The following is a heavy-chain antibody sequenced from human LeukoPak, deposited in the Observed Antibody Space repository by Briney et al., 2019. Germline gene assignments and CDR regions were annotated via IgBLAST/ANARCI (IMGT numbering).Heavy chain of an antibody. CDR2: INPDGSTT. CDR1: GFTFSSYW. V-gene: IGHV3-74*01. J-gene: IGHJ4*02. Sequence: GGSLRLSCAASGFTFSSYWMHWVRQAPGKGLVWVSRINPDGSTTSYADSVKGRFTISRDSAKNTLYLQTNSLRAEDTAVYYCARVSVGRYYFDNWGQGTPVTVS. D-gene: IGHD3-3*02. CDR3: ARVSVGRYYFDN.